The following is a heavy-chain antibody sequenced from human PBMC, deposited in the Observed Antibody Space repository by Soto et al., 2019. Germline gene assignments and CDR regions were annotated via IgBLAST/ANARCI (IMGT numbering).Heavy chain of an antibody. D-gene: IGHD5-18*01. Sequence: PGGSLRLSCAASGFTFSTYAMAWVRQAPGKGLEWVSYVSTSGMNIYYADSVKGRFYISRDNSKNSLYLQMNSLRAEDTALYYCARDSGYSYGPLDYWGQGTLVTVSS. V-gene: IGHV3-48*01. J-gene: IGHJ4*02. CDR2: VSTSGMNI. CDR1: GFTFSTYA. CDR3: ARDSGYSYGPLDY.